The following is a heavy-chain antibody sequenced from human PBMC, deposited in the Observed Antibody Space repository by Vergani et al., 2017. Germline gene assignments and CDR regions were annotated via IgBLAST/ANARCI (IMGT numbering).Heavy chain of an antibody. CDR2: IYYSGST. D-gene: IGHD3-10*01. CDR1: GGSISSYY. CDR3: ARMRFGEFGSNWFDP. V-gene: IGHV4-59*01. Sequence: QVQLQESGPGLVKPSETLSLTCTVSGGSISSYYWSWIRQPPGKGLEWIGYIYYSGSTNSNPSLKSRVTISVDTSKNQFSLKLSSVTAADTAVYDCARMRFGEFGSNWFDPWGQGTLVTVSS. J-gene: IGHJ5*02.